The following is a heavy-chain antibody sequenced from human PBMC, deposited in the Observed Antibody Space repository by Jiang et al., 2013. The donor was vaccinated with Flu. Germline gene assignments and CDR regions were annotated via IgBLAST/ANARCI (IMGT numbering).Heavy chain of an antibody. D-gene: IGHD6-13*01. Sequence: LLKPSETLSLTCTVSGGSISSSSYYWGWIRQPPGKGLEWIGSIYYSGSTYYNPSLKSRVTISVDTSKNQFSLKLSSVTAADTAVYYCARRKGIADPILDYWGQGTLVTVSS. J-gene: IGHJ4*02. CDR2: IYYSGST. V-gene: IGHV4-39*01. CDR3: ARRKGIADPILDY. CDR1: GGSISSSSYY.